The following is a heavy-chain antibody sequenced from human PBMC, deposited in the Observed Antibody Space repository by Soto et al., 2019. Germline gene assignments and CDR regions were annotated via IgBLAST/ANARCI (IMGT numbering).Heavy chain of an antibody. Sequence: ASVKVSCKAPGYTFTGYYMHWVRQAPGQGLEWMGWINPNSGGTNYAQKFQGRVTMTRDTSISTAYMELSRLRSDDTAVYYCARSFLDYDFWSGYYSPYYYYYGMDVWGQGTTVTVSS. J-gene: IGHJ6*02. CDR3: ARSFLDYDFWSGYYSPYYYYYGMDV. CDR2: INPNSGGT. D-gene: IGHD3-3*01. V-gene: IGHV1-2*02. CDR1: GYTFTGYY.